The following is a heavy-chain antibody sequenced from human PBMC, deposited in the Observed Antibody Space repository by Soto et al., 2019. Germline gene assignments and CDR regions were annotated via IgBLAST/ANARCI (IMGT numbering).Heavy chain of an antibody. CDR3: AKVDVSTAGSFDY. J-gene: IGHJ4*02. Sequence: VGSLRLSCVASGFTFSRHGLSWVRQAPGKGLEWVSTINPSGDSTFYADSVKGRFTISRDNSKNTVYLQMNSLSVGDTAVYLCAKVDVSTAGSFDYWGQGALVTVSS. D-gene: IGHD6-13*01. CDR1: GFTFSRHG. CDR2: INPSGDST. V-gene: IGHV3-23*01.